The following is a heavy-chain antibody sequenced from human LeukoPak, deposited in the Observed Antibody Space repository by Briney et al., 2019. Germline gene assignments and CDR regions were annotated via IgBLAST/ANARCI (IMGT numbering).Heavy chain of an antibody. CDR2: IYYSGST. J-gene: IGHJ4*02. V-gene: IGHV4-59*01. CDR3: ARMGRIAAAGTPIYYFDY. D-gene: IGHD6-13*01. Sequence: SETLSLTCTVSGGSISSYYWSWIRQPPGKGLEWIGYIYYSGSTNYNPSLKSRVTISVDTSKNQFSLKLSSVTAADTAVYYCARMGRIAAAGTPIYYFDYWGQGTLVTVSS. CDR1: GGSISSYY.